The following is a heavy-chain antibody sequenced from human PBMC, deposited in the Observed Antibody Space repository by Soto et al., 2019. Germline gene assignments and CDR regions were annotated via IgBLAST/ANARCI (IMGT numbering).Heavy chain of an antibody. V-gene: IGHV3-43*01. J-gene: IGHJ4*02. D-gene: IGHD3-9*01. Sequence: AGSLRLSCAASGFSFEDYTMHWVRHTPGKGPEWISLISWDGGRTLYSDSVKGRFIISRDNSKNSLYLQMNSLTTEDTALYFCARDSYDVLTGQKPYFDHWGQGTLVTVYS. CDR2: ISWDGGRT. CDR3: ARDSYDVLTGQKPYFDH. CDR1: GFSFEDYT.